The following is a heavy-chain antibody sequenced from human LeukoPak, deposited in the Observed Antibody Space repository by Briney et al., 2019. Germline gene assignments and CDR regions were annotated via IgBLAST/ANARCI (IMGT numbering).Heavy chain of an antibody. D-gene: IGHD6-19*01. CDR3: AREGTYGWYNWFDP. CDR1: GGSISSYY. CDR2: IYRTGST. J-gene: IGHJ5*02. V-gene: IGHV4-59*01. Sequence: SSDSLSLPCTVPGGSISSYYWSWIPQPPGKGLEWVGYIYRTGSTNYNPSLKSRVTITPDTSKNQFSLRLTSVTAADTAVYCCAREGTYGWYNWFDPWGQGTLVTVSS.